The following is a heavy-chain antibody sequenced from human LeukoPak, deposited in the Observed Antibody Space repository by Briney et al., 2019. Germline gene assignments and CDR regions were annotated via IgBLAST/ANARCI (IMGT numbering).Heavy chain of an antibody. V-gene: IGHV4-39*01. CDR1: GGSISSSSYY. D-gene: IGHD5-24*01. J-gene: IGHJ4*02. Sequence: SETLSLTCTVSGGSISSSSYYWGWIRQPPGKGLEWIGSIYYSGSTYYNPSLKSRVTISVDTSKNQFSLKLSSVTAADTAVYYCARQGRDGYNYGEFDYWGQGTLVTVSS. CDR2: IYYSGST. CDR3: ARQGRDGYNYGEFDY.